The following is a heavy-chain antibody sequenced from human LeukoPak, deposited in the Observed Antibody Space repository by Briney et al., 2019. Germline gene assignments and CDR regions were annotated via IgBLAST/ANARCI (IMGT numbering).Heavy chain of an antibody. Sequence: GGSLRLSCAASGFTFSDYYMSWIRQAPGKGLEWVSYISSSGSTIYYADSVKGRFTISRDNAKNSLYLQMNGRRAEDTAVYYCASLWFGEFPFDYWGQGTLVTVSS. CDR2: ISSSGSTI. D-gene: IGHD3-10*01. V-gene: IGHV3-11*04. CDR3: ASLWFGEFPFDY. J-gene: IGHJ4*02. CDR1: GFTFSDYY.